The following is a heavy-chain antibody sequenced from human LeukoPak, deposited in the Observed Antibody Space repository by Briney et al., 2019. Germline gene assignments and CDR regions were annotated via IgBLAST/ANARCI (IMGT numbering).Heavy chain of an antibody. V-gene: IGHV4-34*01. CDR1: GGSFSGYY. Sequence: PSETLSLTCAVYGGSFSGYYWSWIRQPPGKGLEWIGEINHSGSTNYNPSLKSRVTISVDTSKNQFSLKLTSVTAADTAVYYCARDYYYGVDVWGQGTTVTVSS. J-gene: IGHJ6*02. CDR3: ARDYYYGVDV. CDR2: INHSGST.